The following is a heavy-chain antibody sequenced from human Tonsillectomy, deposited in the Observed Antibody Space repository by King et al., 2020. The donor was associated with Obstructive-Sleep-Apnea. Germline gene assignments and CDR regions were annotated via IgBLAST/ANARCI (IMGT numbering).Heavy chain of an antibody. D-gene: IGHD2-21*02. CDR1: GFIFNYFG. J-gene: IGHJ2*01. Sequence: VQLVESGGGVVQPGRSLRLSCAASGFIFNYFGMHWVRQAPGKGREWVAFIRNGGSNKYYADSVRGRFTISRDNSKNTLFLQMNSLRAEDTAVYYCAKDKSGGDCWYFDFWGHGTLVTVSS. CDR3: AKDKSGGDCWYFDF. V-gene: IGHV3-30*02. CDR2: IRNGGSNK.